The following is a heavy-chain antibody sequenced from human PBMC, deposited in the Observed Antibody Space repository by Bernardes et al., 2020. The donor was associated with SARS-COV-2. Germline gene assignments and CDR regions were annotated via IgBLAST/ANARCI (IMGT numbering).Heavy chain of an antibody. D-gene: IGHD3-3*01. J-gene: IGHJ3*02. CDR1: GFTFSNYS. CDR3: ARAEWPRAFDI. V-gene: IGHV3-21*01. CDR2: ISSSSSYI. Sequence: GGSLRLSCAASGFTFSNYSMHWVRQAPGKGLEWVSSISSSSSYIYYADSVKGRFTISRDNAKNSLYLQMNSLRAEDTAVYYCARAEWPRAFDIWGQGTMVTVSS.